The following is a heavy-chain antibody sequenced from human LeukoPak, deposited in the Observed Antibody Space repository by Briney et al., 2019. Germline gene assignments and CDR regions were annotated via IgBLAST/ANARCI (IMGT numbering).Heavy chain of an antibody. D-gene: IGHD3-10*01. J-gene: IGHJ4*02. CDR2: INHSGST. CDR3: ARVNRGITMVRGVIGY. V-gene: IGHV4-34*01. CDR1: GGSFSGYY. Sequence: PSGTLSLTCAVYGGSFSGYYWSWIRQPPGKGLEWIGEINHSGSTNYNPSLKSRVTISVDTSKNQFSLKLSSVTAADTAVYYCARVNRGITMVRGVIGYWGQGTLVTVPS.